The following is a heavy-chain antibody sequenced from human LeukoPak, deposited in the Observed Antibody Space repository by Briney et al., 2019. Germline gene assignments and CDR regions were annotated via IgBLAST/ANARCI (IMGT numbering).Heavy chain of an antibody. V-gene: IGHV3-21*01. CDR3: ARDYGNYVYYCDY. Sequence: PGGSLRLSCAASGFTFNTYSMNWVRQAPGKGLEWVSPISSGSRYIYYADSVKGRFTISRDNAKNSLYLQMNSLRAEDTAVYYCARDYGNYVYYCDYWGQGTLVTVSS. CDR2: ISSGSRYI. D-gene: IGHD4-11*01. CDR1: GFTFNTYS. J-gene: IGHJ4*02.